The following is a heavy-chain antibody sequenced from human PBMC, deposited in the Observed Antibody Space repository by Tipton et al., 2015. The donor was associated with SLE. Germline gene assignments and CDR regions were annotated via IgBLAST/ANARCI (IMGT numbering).Heavy chain of an antibody. CDR3: ARDLYSSSWPGY. D-gene: IGHD6-13*01. CDR1: GFTFDDYG. J-gene: IGHJ4*02. CDR2: INWNGGST. V-gene: IGHV3-20*04. Sequence: SLRLSCAASGFTFDDYGMSWVRQAPGKGLEWVSGINWNGGSTGYADSVKGRFTISRDNAKNSLYLQMNSLRAEDTAVYYCARDLYSSSWPGYWGQGTLVTVSS.